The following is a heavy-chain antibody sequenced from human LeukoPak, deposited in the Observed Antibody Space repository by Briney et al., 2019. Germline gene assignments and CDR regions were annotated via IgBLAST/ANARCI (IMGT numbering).Heavy chain of an antibody. Sequence: TGGSLRLSCAASGFTFDDYTVHWVRQAPGKGLEWVSLISWDGSSRYYADSVKGRFTISRDNSKNSLYLQMNSLRTEDTALYYCARDNEAWYFDLWGRGTPVTVSS. CDR3: ARDNEAWYFDL. V-gene: IGHV3-43*01. J-gene: IGHJ2*01. CDR1: GFTFDDYT. CDR2: ISWDGSSR.